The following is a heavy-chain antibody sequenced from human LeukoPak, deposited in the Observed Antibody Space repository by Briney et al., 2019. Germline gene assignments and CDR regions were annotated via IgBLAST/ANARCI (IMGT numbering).Heavy chain of an antibody. J-gene: IGHJ5*02. CDR2: VYYSGST. V-gene: IGHV4-61*10. Sequence: SETLSLTCTVSGGSISNGSYYWSWIRQPAGKGLEWIGYVYYSGSTNYNPSLKSRVTISVDTPKNQFSLKLSSVTAADTAVYYCARDPGYDFWSGQKGWFDPWGQGTLVTVSS. CDR1: GGSISNGSYY. CDR3: ARDPGYDFWSGQKGWFDP. D-gene: IGHD3-3*01.